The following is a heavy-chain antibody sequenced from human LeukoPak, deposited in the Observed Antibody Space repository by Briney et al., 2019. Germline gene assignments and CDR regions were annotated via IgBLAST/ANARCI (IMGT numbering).Heavy chain of an antibody. CDR2: IYPGDSDT. CDR1: GYSFTSYW. D-gene: IGHD3-10*01. V-gene: IGHV5-51*01. CDR3: ASGVLWFGEFFDY. J-gene: IGHJ4*02. Sequence: GESLKISCKGSGYSFTSYWIGWVRQMPRKGLEWMGIIYPGDSDTRYSPSFRGQVTISADKSISTAYLQWSSLKASDTAMYYCASGVLWFGEFFDYWGQGTLVTVSS.